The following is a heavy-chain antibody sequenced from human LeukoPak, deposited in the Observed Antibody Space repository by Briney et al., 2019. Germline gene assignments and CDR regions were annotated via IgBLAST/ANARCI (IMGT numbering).Heavy chain of an antibody. Sequence: ASVKVSCKASGYTFTGYYMHWVRQAPGQGLEWMGWINPNSGGTNYAQKFQGRVTMTRDTSISTAYMELSRLRSDDTAVYYCARDIMEAFGVALDAFDIWGQGTMVTVSS. CDR1: GYTFTGYY. CDR3: ARDIMEAFGVALDAFDI. V-gene: IGHV1-2*02. D-gene: IGHD3-3*01. CDR2: INPNSGGT. J-gene: IGHJ3*02.